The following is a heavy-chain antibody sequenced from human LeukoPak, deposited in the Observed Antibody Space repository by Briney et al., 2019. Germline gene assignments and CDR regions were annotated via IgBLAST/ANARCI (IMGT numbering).Heavy chain of an antibody. Sequence: GGSLRLSCAASGNYWMHWVRQAPGKGLVWVSHINSDGSWTSYADSVKGRFTISKDNAKNTVYLQMNSLRAEDTAVYYCVSYYETYWGRGTLVTVSS. CDR3: VSYYETY. V-gene: IGHV3-74*01. D-gene: IGHD3-22*01. CDR1: GNYW. CDR2: INSDGSWT. J-gene: IGHJ4*02.